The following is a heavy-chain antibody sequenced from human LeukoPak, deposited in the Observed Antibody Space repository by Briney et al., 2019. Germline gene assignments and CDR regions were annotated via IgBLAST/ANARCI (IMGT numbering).Heavy chain of an antibody. CDR1: GASMNNYY. CDR3: ARSWAAKWELPGQFDS. Sequence: PSETLSLTCTVSGASMNNYYWSWIRQSPEKGLEWLGFVFSRGTTNLNPSFESRLIMSIDTSKNQFSLRLSSVTAADTAVYFCARSWAAKWELPGQFDSWGQGRLVSVSS. V-gene: IGHV4-59*08. J-gene: IGHJ4*02. CDR2: VFSRGTT. D-gene: IGHD1-26*01.